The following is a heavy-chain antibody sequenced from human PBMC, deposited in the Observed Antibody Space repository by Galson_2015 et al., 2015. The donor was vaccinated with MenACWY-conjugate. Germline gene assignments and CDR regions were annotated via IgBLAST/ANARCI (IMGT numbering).Heavy chain of an antibody. V-gene: IGHV3-48*03. CDR2: ISSSGTTI. Sequence: NWVRQAPGKGLEWVSYISSSGTTIYYSDSVKGRFTISRDNAKNSLYLQMNSLRAEDTAVYYCARLAVPGLNWGQGTLVTVSS. J-gene: IGHJ4*02. CDR3: ARLAVPGLN. D-gene: IGHD6-19*01.